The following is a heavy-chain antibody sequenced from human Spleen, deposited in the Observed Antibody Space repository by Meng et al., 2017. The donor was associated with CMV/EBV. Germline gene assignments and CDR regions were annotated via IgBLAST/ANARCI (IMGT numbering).Heavy chain of an antibody. CDR3: AKDQNCARDY. CDR1: GFSFSSYG. Sequence: GGSLRLSCAASGFSFSSYGMHWVRQAPGKGLEWVAFIGHDGSEENYADSVKGRCTISRDNSKNILYLQMNSLRAEDAAAYYCAKDQNCARDYWGQGTLVTVSS. CDR2: IGHDGSEE. J-gene: IGHJ4*02. D-gene: IGHD1-1*01. V-gene: IGHV3-30*02.